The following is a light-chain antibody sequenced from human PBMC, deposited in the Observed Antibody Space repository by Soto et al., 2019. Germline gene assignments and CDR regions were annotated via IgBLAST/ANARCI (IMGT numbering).Light chain of an antibody. CDR3: CSYAGSSTL. J-gene: IGLJ2*01. Sequence: QSVLTQPASVSGSPGQSITIFCTGTSSDVGSYNLVSWYQQHPGKAPKLMIYEGSKRPSGVSNRFSGSKSGNTASLTISGLQAEDEADYYCCSYAGSSTLFGGGTKLTVL. CDR2: EGS. CDR1: SSDVGSYNL. V-gene: IGLV2-23*01.